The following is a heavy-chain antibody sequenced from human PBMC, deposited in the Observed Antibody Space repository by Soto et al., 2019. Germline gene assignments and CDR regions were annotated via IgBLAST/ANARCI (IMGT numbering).Heavy chain of an antibody. Sequence: ASVKVSCKVSGYTLTELSMHWVRQAPGEGLEWMGGFDPEDVETIYAQQFQGRVTMTEDTSTDTAYMELSSLRSEDTAVYYCAILRLMSGQYYYYYGMDVWGQGTTVTVSS. CDR1: GYTLTELS. CDR2: FDPEDVET. CDR3: AILRLMSGQYYYYYGMDV. V-gene: IGHV1-24*01. J-gene: IGHJ6*02. D-gene: IGHD1-26*01.